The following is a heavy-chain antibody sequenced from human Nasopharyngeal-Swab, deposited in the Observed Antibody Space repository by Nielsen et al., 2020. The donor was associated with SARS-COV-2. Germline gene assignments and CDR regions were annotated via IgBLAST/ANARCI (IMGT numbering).Heavy chain of an antibody. V-gene: IGHV1-18*01. Sequence: WVRQAPGQGLEWMGWISAYNGNTNYAQRLQGRVTMTTDTSTNTAYMEMRSLRSDDTAVYYCARTGYCSGGSRYSWWFDPWGQGTPVTVSS. CDR3: ARTGYCSGGSRYSWWFDP. D-gene: IGHD2-15*01. CDR2: ISAYNGNT. J-gene: IGHJ5*02.